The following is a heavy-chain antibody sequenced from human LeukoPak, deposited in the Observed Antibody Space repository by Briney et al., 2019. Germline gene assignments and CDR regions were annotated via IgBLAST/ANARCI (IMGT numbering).Heavy chain of an antibody. CDR1: GFTFTNHW. V-gene: IGHV3-74*01. J-gene: IGHJ4*02. Sequence: PGGSLRLSCAASGFTFTNHWMHSVREAPGKGLVWVSHINNDGSTATYADSVKGRFTISRDNAKNTVFLQMNSLRAEDTAVYFCTRDRSLSFDYWGQGTLVTVSS. CDR2: INNDGSTA. CDR3: TRDRSLSFDY.